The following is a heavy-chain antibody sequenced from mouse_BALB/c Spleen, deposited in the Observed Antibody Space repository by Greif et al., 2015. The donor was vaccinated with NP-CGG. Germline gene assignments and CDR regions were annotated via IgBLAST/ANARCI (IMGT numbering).Heavy chain of an antibody. D-gene: IGHD2-10*02. J-gene: IGHJ2*01. CDR1: GFTFTDYY. Sequence: EVKVVESGGGLVQPGGSLRLSWATSGFTFTDYYMSWVRQPPGKALEWLGFIRNKANGHTTEYSESVKGRFTISRDNSQSLLYLQMNTLRAEDSASYYCAREYGNYFDYWVQGTTLTVSS. CDR3: AREYGNYFDY. CDR2: IRNKANGHTT. V-gene: IGHV7-3*02.